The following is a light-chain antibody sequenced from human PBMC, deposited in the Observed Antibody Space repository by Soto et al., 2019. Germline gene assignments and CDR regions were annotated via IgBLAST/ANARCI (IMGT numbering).Light chain of an antibody. J-gene: IGLJ2*01. Sequence: QSALTQPPSASGSPGQSVTISCTGTSSDVGGYNYVSWYQQHPGKAPKLMIYGVRKRPSGVPDRFSGSKSGNTASLTVSGLQADDEADYYCSSYAGSNNLVFGGGTKVTVL. CDR3: SSYAGSNNLV. CDR2: GVR. CDR1: SSDVGGYNY. V-gene: IGLV2-8*01.